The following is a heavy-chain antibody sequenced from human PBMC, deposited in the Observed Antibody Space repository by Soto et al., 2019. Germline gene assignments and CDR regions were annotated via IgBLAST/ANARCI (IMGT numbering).Heavy chain of an antibody. J-gene: IGHJ3*02. D-gene: IGHD2-2*01. Sequence: SETLSLTCAVSGGSISSSNWWSWVRQPPGKGLEWIGEIYHSGSTNYNPSLKSRVTISVDKSKNHFSLKLSSVTAADTAVYYCARWHCSSTRCRSNAFDIWGQGTMVTVSS. CDR2: IYHSGST. CDR3: ARWHCSSTRCRSNAFDI. V-gene: IGHV4-4*02. CDR1: GGSISSSNW.